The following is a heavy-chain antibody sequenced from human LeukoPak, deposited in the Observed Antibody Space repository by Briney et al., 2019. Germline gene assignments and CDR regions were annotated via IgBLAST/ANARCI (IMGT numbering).Heavy chain of an antibody. CDR1: GYTFTSYG. Sequence: GASVKVSCKASGYTFTSYGMSWVRQAPGQGLEWMGWISAYNGNRNYAQKLQGRVTMTTDTSASTAYLELRSLRSDDTAVYYCARRWDLPNYYMDVWGKGTTVTVSS. D-gene: IGHD1-26*01. CDR3: ARRWDLPNYYMDV. J-gene: IGHJ6*03. V-gene: IGHV1-18*01. CDR2: ISAYNGNR.